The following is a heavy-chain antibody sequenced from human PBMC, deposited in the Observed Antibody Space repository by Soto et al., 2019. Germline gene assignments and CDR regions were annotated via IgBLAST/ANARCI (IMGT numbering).Heavy chain of an antibody. Sequence: ASVKVSCKASGYTFTSYYMHWVRQAPGQGLEWMGIINPSGGSTSYAQKFQGRVTMTRDTSTSTVYMELGSLRSEDTAVYSCARETGDSKGLYAFDIWGQGTMVTVSS. CDR3: ARETGDSKGLYAFDI. D-gene: IGHD7-27*01. J-gene: IGHJ3*02. CDR1: GYTFTSYY. CDR2: INPSGGST. V-gene: IGHV1-46*03.